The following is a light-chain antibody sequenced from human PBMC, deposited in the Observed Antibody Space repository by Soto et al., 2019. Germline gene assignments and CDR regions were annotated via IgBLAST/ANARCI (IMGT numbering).Light chain of an antibody. CDR1: QGIGSW. V-gene: IGKV1-12*01. CDR2: AAS. Sequence: DIKMTQSPSSVSASVGDRVTITCRASQGIGSWLAWYQQKPWKAPKLLIYAASSLQSGLPSRFRGSGSATDFTLNLSSLQPEDFAKYNGRQGNSLPRTFGGGNK. J-gene: IGKJ4*01. CDR3: RQGNSLPRT.